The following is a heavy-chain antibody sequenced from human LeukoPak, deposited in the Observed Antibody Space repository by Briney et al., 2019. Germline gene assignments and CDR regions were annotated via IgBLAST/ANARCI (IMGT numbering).Heavy chain of an antibody. D-gene: IGHD5-18*01. Sequence: GGSLRLSCAASGFTFSSSWMSWVRQAPGKGLEWVANIKKDGSEKYYVDSVKGRFTISRDNAKTSLYLQMNSLRAEDTAVYYCARDLSGVTGYTYGRGIDYWGQGTLVTVSS. CDR2: IKKDGSEK. V-gene: IGHV3-7*01. J-gene: IGHJ4*02. CDR3: ARDLSGVTGYTYGRGIDY. CDR1: GFTFSSSW.